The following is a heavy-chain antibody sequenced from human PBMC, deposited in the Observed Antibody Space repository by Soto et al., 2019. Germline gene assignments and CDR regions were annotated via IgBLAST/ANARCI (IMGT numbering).Heavy chain of an antibody. CDR2: ISGSGGST. Sequence: EVQLLESGGGLVQPGGSLRLSCAASGFTFSSYAMSWVRQAPGKGLEWVSAISGSGGSTYYADSVKGRFTISRDNSKNTMYPQMHSLRAEDTAVYYCAKDPHYDIRHDAFDIWGQGTMVTVSS. D-gene: IGHD3-9*01. CDR1: GFTFSSYA. V-gene: IGHV3-23*01. J-gene: IGHJ3*02. CDR3: AKDPHYDIRHDAFDI.